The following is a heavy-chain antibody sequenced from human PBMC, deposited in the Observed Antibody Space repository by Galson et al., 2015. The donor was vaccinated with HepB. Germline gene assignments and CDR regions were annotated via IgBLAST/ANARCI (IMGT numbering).Heavy chain of an antibody. Sequence: QSGAEVKKPGESLRISCKGSGYSFTSYWISWVRQMPGKGLEWMGRIDPSDSYTNYSPSFQGHVTISADKSISTPYLQWSSLKASDTAMYYCARQSWDIVVVPADPDYWGQGTLVTVSS. J-gene: IGHJ4*02. CDR3: ARQSWDIVVVPADPDY. CDR1: GYSFTSYW. V-gene: IGHV5-10-1*01. CDR2: IDPSDSYT. D-gene: IGHD2-2*01.